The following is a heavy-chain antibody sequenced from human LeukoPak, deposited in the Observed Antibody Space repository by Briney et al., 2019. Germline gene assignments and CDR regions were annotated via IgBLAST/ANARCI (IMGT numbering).Heavy chain of an antibody. Sequence: PGGSLRLSCAASGFTFSSYAMSWVRQAPGKGLEWVANIKQDGSEKYYVDSVKGRFTISRDNAKNSLYLQMNSLRAEDTAVYYCARDYYDSSGSRLDYWGQGTLVTVSS. CDR3: ARDYYDSSGSRLDY. V-gene: IGHV3-7*01. CDR2: IKQDGSEK. J-gene: IGHJ4*02. D-gene: IGHD3-22*01. CDR1: GFTFSSYA.